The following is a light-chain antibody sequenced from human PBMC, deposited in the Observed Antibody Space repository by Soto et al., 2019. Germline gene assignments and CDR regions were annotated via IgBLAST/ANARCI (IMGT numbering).Light chain of an antibody. V-gene: IGLV2-14*03. CDR2: DVT. J-gene: IGLJ1*01. CDR1: GSDVGGYNY. CDR3: SSYTTSNTRQIV. Sequence: ALTQPASVSGSPGQSITISWTGTGSDVGGYNYVSWYQHHPGKAPKLIIYDVTNRPSGVSNPFSGSKSGNTASLTISGLQPEDEADYYCSSYTTSNTRQIVFGTGTKVTVL.